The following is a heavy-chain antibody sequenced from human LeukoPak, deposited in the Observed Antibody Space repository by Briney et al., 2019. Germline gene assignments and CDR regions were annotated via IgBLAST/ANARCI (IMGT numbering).Heavy chain of an antibody. V-gene: IGHV3-48*04. CDR2: ICSSSSTI. J-gene: IGHJ6*02. Sequence: AGALTLSCAASGCTFSSYCLNWLRQAPGKGLEGVGYICSSSSTIHYADSVKGRFTISRDNAKNSLYLQMNSLRAEDRAVYYCARDGGSQYPYYYGMDVWGQGTTVTVSS. D-gene: IGHD3-16*01. CDR3: ARDGGSQYPYYYGMDV. CDR1: GCTFSSYC.